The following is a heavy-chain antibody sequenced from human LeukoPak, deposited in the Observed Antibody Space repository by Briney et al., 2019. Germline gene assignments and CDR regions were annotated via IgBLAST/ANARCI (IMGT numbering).Heavy chain of an antibody. J-gene: IGHJ4*02. Sequence: GSLRLSCAASGFTFSSYAMHWVRQAPGEGLEWVAVISYDGSNKYYADSVKGRFTISRDNSKNTLYLQMNSLRAEDTAVYYCARGQIVGATGLYYFDYWGQGTLVTVSS. V-gene: IGHV3-30-3*01. CDR1: GFTFSSYA. D-gene: IGHD1-26*01. CDR3: ARGQIVGATGLYYFDY. CDR2: ISYDGSNK.